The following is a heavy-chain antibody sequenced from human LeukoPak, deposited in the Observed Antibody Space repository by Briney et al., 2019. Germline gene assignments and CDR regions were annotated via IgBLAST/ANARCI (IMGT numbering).Heavy chain of an antibody. CDR3: ANTQGGR. CDR1: GGSISSSSYY. Sequence: SETLSLTCTVSGGSISSSSYYWGWIRQPPGKGLEWIGSIYYSGSTYYNPSLKSRVTISVDTSKNQFSLKLSSVTAADTAVYYCANTQGGRWGQGTLVTVSS. CDR2: IYYSGST. J-gene: IGHJ4*02. V-gene: IGHV4-39*07.